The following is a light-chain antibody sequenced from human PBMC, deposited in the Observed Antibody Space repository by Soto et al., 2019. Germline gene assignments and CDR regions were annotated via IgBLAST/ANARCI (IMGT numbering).Light chain of an antibody. CDR2: GAS. Sequence: LSQSPGTLSLSPGERATLSCRASQSVSSSYLAWYQQKPGQAPRLLIYGASSRATGIPDRFSGSGSGTDFTLTISRLEPEDFAVYYCQQYGSSPSTFGQGTKVDIK. V-gene: IGKV3-20*01. J-gene: IGKJ1*01. CDR3: QQYGSSPST. CDR1: QSVSSSY.